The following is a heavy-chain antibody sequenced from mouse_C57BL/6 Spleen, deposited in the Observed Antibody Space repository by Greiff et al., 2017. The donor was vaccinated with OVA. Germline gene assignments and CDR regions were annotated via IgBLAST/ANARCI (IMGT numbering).Heavy chain of an antibody. CDR2: ISSGSSTT. CDR3: ARGTAQVYFDY. J-gene: IGHJ2*01. V-gene: IGHV5-17*01. D-gene: IGHD3-2*02. Sequence: EVQLVESGGGLVKPGGSLKLSCAASGFTFSDYGMHWVRQAPEKGLEWVAYISSGSSTTYYADTVKGRFTISRDNAKNNLFLQMTSLRAEDAAMYYCARGTAQVYFDYWGQGTTLTVSS. CDR1: GFTFSDYG.